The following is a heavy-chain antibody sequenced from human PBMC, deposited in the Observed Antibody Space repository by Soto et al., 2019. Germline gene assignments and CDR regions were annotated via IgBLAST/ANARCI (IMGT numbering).Heavy chain of an antibody. D-gene: IGHD6-19*01. Sequence: EVQLVESGGGLVKPGGSLRLSCAASGFTFTNAWMNWVRQAPGKGLEWVGRIKRNTDGGTTDYAAPVKGRFSISRDDSXTTVFLQMNSLKTEDTAVYYCATEGHSSGWGWWAYWGQGTPVTVSS. J-gene: IGHJ4*02. CDR1: GFTFTNAW. CDR2: IKRNTDGGTT. CDR3: ATEGHSSGWGWWAY. V-gene: IGHV3-15*07.